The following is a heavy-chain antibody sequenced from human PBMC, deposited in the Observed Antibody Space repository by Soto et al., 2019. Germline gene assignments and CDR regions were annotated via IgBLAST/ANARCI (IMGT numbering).Heavy chain of an antibody. J-gene: IGHJ3*02. CDR3: ARPQTLYSNEDAFDI. CDR2: ISTSSSYI. CDR1: GFAFSSYS. V-gene: IGHV3-21*01. D-gene: IGHD4-4*01. Sequence: PGGSLRLSCAASGFAFSSYSMNWVRQAPGKGLEWVSSISTSSSYIYYADSVKGRFTISRDNAKNSLYLQMNSLRAEDPAVYYCARPQTLYSNEDAFDIWGQGTMVTVSS.